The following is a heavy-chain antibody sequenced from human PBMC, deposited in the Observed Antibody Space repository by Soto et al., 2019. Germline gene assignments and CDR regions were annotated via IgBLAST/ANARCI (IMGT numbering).Heavy chain of an antibody. CDR3: ARGVSYCGGDCLGYWFDP. CDR2: IYYSGST. Sequence: TLSLTCTVSGGSISSYYWSWIRQPPGKGLEWIGYIYYSGSTNYNPSLKSRVTISVDTSKNQFSLKLSSVTAADTAVYYCARGVSYCGGDCLGYWFDPWGQGTLVTVSS. D-gene: IGHD2-21*02. V-gene: IGHV4-59*01. J-gene: IGHJ5*02. CDR1: GGSISSYY.